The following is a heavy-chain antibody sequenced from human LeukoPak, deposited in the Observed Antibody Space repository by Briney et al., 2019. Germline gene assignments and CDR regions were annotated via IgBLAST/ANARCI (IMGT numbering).Heavy chain of an antibody. CDR3: ARGGYYYGSGELNWFDP. D-gene: IGHD3-10*01. CDR2: IYYSGST. J-gene: IGHJ5*02. Sequence: PSETLSLTCSVSGASLSTSPYYWGWIRQPPGKGLEWIGYIYYSGSTNYNPSLKSRVTISVDTSKNQFSLKLSSVTAADTAVYYCARGGYYYGSGELNWFDPWGQGTLVTVSS. V-gene: IGHV4-61*01. CDR1: GASLSTSPYY.